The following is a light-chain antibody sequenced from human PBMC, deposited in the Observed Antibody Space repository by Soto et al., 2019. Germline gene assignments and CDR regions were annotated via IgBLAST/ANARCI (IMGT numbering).Light chain of an antibody. CDR2: DAS. CDR1: QSVSTY. J-gene: IGKJ5*01. V-gene: IGKV3-11*01. Sequence: EIVLTQSPATLSLSPGERATLSCRASQSVSTYLGWYQQKPGQAPRLLIYDASNRATGIPARFSGSGSGTDFTLTISSLEPEDFAVYYCQQRSKWITFGQGTRLEIK. CDR3: QQRSKWIT.